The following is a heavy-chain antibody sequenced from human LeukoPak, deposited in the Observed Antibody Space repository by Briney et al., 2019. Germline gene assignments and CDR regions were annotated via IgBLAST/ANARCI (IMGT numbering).Heavy chain of an antibody. J-gene: IGHJ3*02. CDR2: IKQDGSEK. CDR1: GFTFSSYW. CDR3: ARERKQWLVAADAFDI. Sequence: GRSLRLSCAASGFTFSSYWMSWVRQAPGKGLDWVADIKQDGSEKYYADSVKGRFTISRDNAKNSLYLQMNSLRAEDTAVYYCARERKQWLVAADAFDIWGQGTMVTVSS. V-gene: IGHV3-7*01. D-gene: IGHD6-19*01.